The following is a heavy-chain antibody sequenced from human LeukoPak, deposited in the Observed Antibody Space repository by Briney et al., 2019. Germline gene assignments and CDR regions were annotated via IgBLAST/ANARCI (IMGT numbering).Heavy chain of an antibody. CDR2: ISGSGGST. V-gene: IGHV3-23*01. J-gene: IGHJ4*02. CDR3: AKDLTWIQLRFDY. D-gene: IGHD5-18*01. Sequence: GGSLRLSCAASGFTFSSYVMSWVRQAPGKGLEWISAISGSGGSTYYADSVKGRFTTSRDNSKNTLHLQMNSLRAEDTAVYYCAKDLTWIQLRFDYWGQGTLVTVSP. CDR1: GFTFSSYV.